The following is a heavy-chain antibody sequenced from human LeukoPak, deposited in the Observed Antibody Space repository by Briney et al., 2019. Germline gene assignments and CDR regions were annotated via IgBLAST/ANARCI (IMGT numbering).Heavy chain of an antibody. CDR3: ARDPGGDNAY. CDR1: GGSISSSSYY. J-gene: IGHJ4*02. CDR2: IYYSGST. V-gene: IGHV4-39*02. Sequence: SETLSLTCTVSGGSISSSSYYWGWIRQPPGKGLEWIGSIYYSGSTYYNPSLKSRVTISVDTSKNQFSLKLSSVTAADTAVYYCARDPGGDNAYWGQGTLVTVSS. D-gene: IGHD4-17*01.